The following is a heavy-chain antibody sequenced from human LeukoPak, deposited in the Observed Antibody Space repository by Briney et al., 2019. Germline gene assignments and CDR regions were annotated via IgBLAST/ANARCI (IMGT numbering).Heavy chain of an antibody. V-gene: IGHV4-39*07. D-gene: IGHD6-19*01. Sequence: SETLSLTCTVSGGSISSSSYYWVWIRQPPGKGLEWIGEIYHSGSTNYNPSLKSRVTISVDKSKNQFSLKLTSVTAADTAMYYCAALTAVAGAHFDYWGQGTLVTVSS. CDR2: IYHSGST. CDR1: GGSISSSSYY. CDR3: AALTAVAGAHFDY. J-gene: IGHJ4*02.